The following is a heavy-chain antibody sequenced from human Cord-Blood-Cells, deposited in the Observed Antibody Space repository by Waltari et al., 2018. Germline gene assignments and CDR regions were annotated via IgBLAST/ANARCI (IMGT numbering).Heavy chain of an antibody. CDR2: INAGNGNT. V-gene: IGHV1-3*01. CDR1: GYTFTSYA. CDR3: AITPAARVFDY. Sequence: QVQLVQSGAEVKKPGASVKVSCKASGYTFTSYALHSVRQAPGQRLEWMGWINAGNGNTKYSQKFQGRVTITRDTSASTADMELSSLRSEDTAVYYCAITPAARVFDYWGQGTLVTVSS. D-gene: IGHD2-2*01. J-gene: IGHJ4*02.